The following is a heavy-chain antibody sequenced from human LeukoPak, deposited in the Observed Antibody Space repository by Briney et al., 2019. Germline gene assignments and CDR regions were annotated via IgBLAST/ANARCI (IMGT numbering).Heavy chain of an antibody. CDR2: IMPLFGTA. V-gene: IGHV1-69*13. CDR3: ARDGYSGYGMTTVTYRNFDY. J-gene: IGHJ4*02. D-gene: IGHD5-12*01. CDR1: GGTFSRND. Sequence: SVKVSCKASGGTFSRNDISWVRQAPGQGLEWMGGIMPLFGTAKNAQKFQGRVTITADESTSTAYMELSSLRSEDTAVYYCARDGYSGYGMTTVTYRNFDYWGQGTLVTVSS.